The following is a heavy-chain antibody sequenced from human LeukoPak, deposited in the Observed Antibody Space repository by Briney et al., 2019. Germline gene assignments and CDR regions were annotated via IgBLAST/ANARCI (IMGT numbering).Heavy chain of an antibody. Sequence: GGSLRLSCAASGFTLSNYMMSWVRQAPGKGLEWVSSMKESTADTYYADSVQGRFTISRDNSKNTLFLQMSSLSAEDTAIYYCAKGVAMNTAMDVWGQGTTVTV. CDR1: GFTLSNYM. CDR2: MKESTADT. CDR3: AKGVAMNTAMDV. V-gene: IGHV3-23*01. J-gene: IGHJ6*02. D-gene: IGHD2-2*01.